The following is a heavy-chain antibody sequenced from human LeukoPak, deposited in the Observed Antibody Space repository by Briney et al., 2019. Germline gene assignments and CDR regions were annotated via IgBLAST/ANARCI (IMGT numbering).Heavy chain of an antibody. V-gene: IGHV1-2*06. J-gene: IGHJ4*02. CDR2: INPSSGDT. Sequence: ASVKVSCKASAYTFTDYYVHWVRQAPGQGLEWMGRINPSSGDTNYAQKLQGRVTMTTDTSTSTAYMELRSLRSDDTAVYYCAREGGSGWYYYWGQGTLVTVSS. D-gene: IGHD6-19*01. CDR1: AYTFTDYY. CDR3: AREGGSGWYYY.